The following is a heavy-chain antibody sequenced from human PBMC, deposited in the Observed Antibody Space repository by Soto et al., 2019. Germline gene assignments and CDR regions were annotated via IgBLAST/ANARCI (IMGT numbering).Heavy chain of an antibody. Sequence: PGGSLRLSCAASGFTFSSYAMHWVRQAPGKGLEWVAVISYDGSNKYYADSVKGRFTISRDNSKNTLYLQMNSLRAEDTAVYYCARSLFSYDYGGKGPHWGQGTLVTVSS. D-gene: IGHD4-17*01. V-gene: IGHV3-30-3*01. CDR3: ARSLFSYDYGGKGPH. CDR2: ISYDGSNK. J-gene: IGHJ4*02. CDR1: GFTFSSYA.